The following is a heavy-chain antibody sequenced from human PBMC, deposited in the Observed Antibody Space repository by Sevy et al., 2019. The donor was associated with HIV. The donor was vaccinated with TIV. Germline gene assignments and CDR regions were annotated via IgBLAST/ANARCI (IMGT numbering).Heavy chain of an antibody. J-gene: IGHJ6*02. CDR2: IGYDGNDK. V-gene: IGHV3-30*18. CDR1: GFTFRNYG. CDR3: AKERGGSYIPYFYGMDV. D-gene: IGHD1-26*01. Sequence: GGSLRLSCIASGFTFRNYGIHWVRQAPGKGLDWVAVIGYDGNDKYYADSVKGRFTISRDNSKNTLFLQMNSLRVEDTAVYYCAKERGGSYIPYFYGMDVWGQGTAVTVSS.